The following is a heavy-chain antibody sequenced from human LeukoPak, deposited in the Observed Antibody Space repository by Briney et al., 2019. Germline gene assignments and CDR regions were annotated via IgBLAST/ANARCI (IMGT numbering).Heavy chain of an antibody. Sequence: GGSLRLSCAASEFSFSTYWMSWVRQAPGKGLEWVANIKQDGSEKYYVDSVKGRFTISRDNAKNSLYLQMNSLRAEDTAFYYCAKAKWLQLYGAFDYWGQGTLVTVSS. J-gene: IGHJ4*02. CDR3: AKAKWLQLYGAFDY. V-gene: IGHV3-7*03. D-gene: IGHD5-24*01. CDR2: IKQDGSEK. CDR1: EFSFSTYW.